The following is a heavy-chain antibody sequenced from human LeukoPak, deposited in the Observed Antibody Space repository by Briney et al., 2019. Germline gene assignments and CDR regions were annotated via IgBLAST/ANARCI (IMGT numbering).Heavy chain of an antibody. CDR3: ARHATYYYDSSGYYLDY. J-gene: IGHJ4*02. V-gene: IGHV5-10-1*01. CDR1: GYSFTSCW. D-gene: IGHD3-22*01. CDR2: IDPSDSYT. Sequence: GESLKISCKGSGYSFTSCWISWVRQMPGKGLEWMGRIDPSDSYTNYSPSFRGHVTISADKSISTAYLQWSSLKASDTAMYYCARHATYYYDSSGYYLDYWGQGTLVTVSS.